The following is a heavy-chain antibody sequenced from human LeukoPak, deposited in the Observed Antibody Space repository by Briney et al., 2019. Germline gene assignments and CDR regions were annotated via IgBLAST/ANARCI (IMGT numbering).Heavy chain of an antibody. CDR1: GFTFSSYW. D-gene: IGHD4-23*01. CDR3: ADRPPGGGGNYHYYMDV. J-gene: IGHJ6*03. CDR2: ISSSSSYI. Sequence: GGSLRLSCAASGFTFSSYWMHWVRQAPGKGLEWVSSISSSSSYIYYADSVKGRFTISRDNAKNSLYLQMNSLRAEDTAVYYWADRPPGGGGNYHYYMDVWGKGTKVTVFS. V-gene: IGHV3-21*01.